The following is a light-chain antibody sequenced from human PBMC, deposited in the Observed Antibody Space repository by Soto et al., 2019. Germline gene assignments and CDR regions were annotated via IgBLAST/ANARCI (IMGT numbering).Light chain of an antibody. CDR1: PSVSVY. V-gene: IGKV3-11*01. J-gene: IGKJ5*01. Sequence: LYQSPATLSLSKGERAPLSCRTSPSVSVYLDWYQQKPGQAPRLLISDASNRATGIPARFSGSGSGTDFTLTISSLEPEDFAVYYCHQRQYWPPITFGQGRLLEIK. CDR2: DAS. CDR3: HQRQYWPPIT.